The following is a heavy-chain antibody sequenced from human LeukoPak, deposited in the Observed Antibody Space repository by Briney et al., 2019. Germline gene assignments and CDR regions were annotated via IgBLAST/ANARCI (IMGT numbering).Heavy chain of an antibody. CDR2: IYYSGST. Sequence: SQTLSLTCTVSGGSISSGGYYWSWIRQHPGKGLEWIGYIYYSGSTYYNPSLKSRVTISVDTSKNQFSLKLSSVTAADTAVYYCARSLKPFLYYYGSGRDPYPYYFDYWGQGTLVTVSS. J-gene: IGHJ4*02. CDR3: ARSLKPFLYYYGSGRDPYPYYFDY. D-gene: IGHD3-10*01. CDR1: GGSISSGGYY. V-gene: IGHV4-31*03.